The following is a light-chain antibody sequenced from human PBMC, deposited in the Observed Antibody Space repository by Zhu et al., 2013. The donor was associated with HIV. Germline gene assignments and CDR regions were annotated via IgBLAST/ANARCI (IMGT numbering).Light chain of an antibody. CDR3: LQDYYYPLYS. J-gene: IGKJ2*03. V-gene: IGKV1-6*01. CDR2: AAS. CDR1: EDIRSD. Sequence: AIQMTQSPSSLSASVGDRVTITCRASEDIRSDLGWFQQRPGKAPKLLIYAASTLQTGVPSRFSGSGSGRDFTLTISSLQPEDFATYYCLQDYYYPLYSFGQGTKVEIK.